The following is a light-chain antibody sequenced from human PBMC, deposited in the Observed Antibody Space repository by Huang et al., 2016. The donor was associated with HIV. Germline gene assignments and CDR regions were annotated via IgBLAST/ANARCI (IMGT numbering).Light chain of an antibody. CDR3: QQRSKWPLT. Sequence: EIVLTQSPVTLSLSPGDRATLSCRASQSIGTYLAWYQQKSGPAPRLLIYDVSNRAAGVPARFSANGSETDFTLTIASLDPDDFAIYHCQQRSKWPLTFGGGTKVEMK. CDR1: QSIGTY. V-gene: IGKV3-11*01. CDR2: DVS. J-gene: IGKJ4*01.